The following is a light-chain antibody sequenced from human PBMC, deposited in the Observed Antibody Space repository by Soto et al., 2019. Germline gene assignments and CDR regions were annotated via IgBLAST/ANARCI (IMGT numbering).Light chain of an antibody. CDR1: SSNIGSNY. Sequence: QSVLTQPPSASGTPGQRVTISCSGSSSNIGSNYVYWYQQLPGPDPKLLIDRDNHRPSGVPDRFSGSKTGTSASLAISGLRYEDEAHDYCAGWDDSLRGVVFGGGTKVTVL. J-gene: IGLJ2*01. CDR3: AGWDDSLRGVV. CDR2: RDN. V-gene: IGLV1-47*01.